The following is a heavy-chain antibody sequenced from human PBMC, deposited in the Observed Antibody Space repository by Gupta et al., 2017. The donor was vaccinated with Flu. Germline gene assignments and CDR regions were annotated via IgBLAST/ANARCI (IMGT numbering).Heavy chain of an antibody. CDR3: ARVGCGSSSCPYFWPYYYNGFDV. CDR2: IYPSDSDT. J-gene: IGHJ6*02. D-gene: IGHD2-2*01. CDR1: GYSFTNYW. Sequence: EVQLVQSGAEVKKPGESLKISCKGSGYSFTNYWIGWVRQMPGKGLEWMGFIYPSDSDTRYSPSFQGQVTISADRSISTAYLQWSSLKASDTAMYYCARVGCGSSSCPYFWPYYYNGFDVWGQGTTVAVSS. V-gene: IGHV5-51*03.